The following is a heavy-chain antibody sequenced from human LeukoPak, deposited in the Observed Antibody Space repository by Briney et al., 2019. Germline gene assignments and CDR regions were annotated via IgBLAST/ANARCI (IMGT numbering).Heavy chain of an antibody. CDR3: VRGSGGDGYGYWGDY. CDR2: ISSSGGTS. D-gene: IGHD5-12*01. Sequence: GGSLRLSCAASGFTFSSSAMTWVRQAPGKGLEWVSTISSSGGTSVYADSVKGRFIISRDNSRNTLYLQMHSLRSEDTGVYFCVRGSGGDGYGYWGDYWGQGTPVTVSS. V-gene: IGHV3-23*01. CDR1: GFTFSSSA. J-gene: IGHJ4*02.